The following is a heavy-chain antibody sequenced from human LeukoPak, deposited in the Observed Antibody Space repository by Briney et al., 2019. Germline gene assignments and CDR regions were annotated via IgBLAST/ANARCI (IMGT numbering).Heavy chain of an antibody. CDR3: AARRTLGAARPPDN. V-gene: IGHV4-39*01. J-gene: IGHJ4*02. CDR2: IYYSGST. CDR1: GGSIINSNYY. Sequence: SETLSLTCTVSGGSIINSNYYWGWVRQPPGEGLEWIAMIYYSGSTYYNPSLKTRVTISVDTSKNQFSLNLSSVTAADTAVYYCAARRTLGAARPPDNWGQGTLVTVSS. D-gene: IGHD2-15*01.